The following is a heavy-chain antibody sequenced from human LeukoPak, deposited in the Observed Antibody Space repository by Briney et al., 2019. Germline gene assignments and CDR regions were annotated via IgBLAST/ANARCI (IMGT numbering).Heavy chain of an antibody. J-gene: IGHJ3*02. Sequence: PSETLSLTCTVSGGSISSYYWSWIRQPPGKGLEWIGYIYYSGSTKYNPSLKSRVTISVDTSKNQFSLKLSSVTAADTAVYYCARHEYSSSLGAFDIWGQGTMVTVSS. CDR1: GGSISSYY. CDR2: IYYSGST. V-gene: IGHV4-59*08. CDR3: ARHEYSSSLGAFDI. D-gene: IGHD6-6*01.